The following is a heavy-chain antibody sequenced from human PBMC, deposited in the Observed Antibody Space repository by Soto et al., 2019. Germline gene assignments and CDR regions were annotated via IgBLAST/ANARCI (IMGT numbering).Heavy chain of an antibody. V-gene: IGHV3-11*05. CDR1: GFTFSDYY. CDR2: INSSSSYT. D-gene: IGHD6-13*01. Sequence: QVQLVESGGGLVKPGGSLRLSCAASGFTFSDYYMSWIRQAPGKGLEWVSYINSSSSYTNYADSVKGRFTISRDNAKNSQYLQMNSLRAEDTAVYYCARIIAAAGGRRYFDLWGRGTLLTVSS. J-gene: IGHJ2*01. CDR3: ARIIAAAGGRRYFDL.